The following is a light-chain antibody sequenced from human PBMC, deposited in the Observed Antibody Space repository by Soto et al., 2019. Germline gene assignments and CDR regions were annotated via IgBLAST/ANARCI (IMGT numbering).Light chain of an antibody. CDR1: SSTFANNY. Sequence: QSALTQPPSVSGTPGQRVSISCSGDSSTFANNYVHWYQQVPGAAPKLLMYRTDQRPSGVPERVSGSKSGTSASLTISGLRPEDEAQYYCAAYTGNWNGPVFGGGTKLTVL. J-gene: IGLJ2*01. CDR3: AAYTGNWNGPV. CDR2: RTD. V-gene: IGLV1-47*01.